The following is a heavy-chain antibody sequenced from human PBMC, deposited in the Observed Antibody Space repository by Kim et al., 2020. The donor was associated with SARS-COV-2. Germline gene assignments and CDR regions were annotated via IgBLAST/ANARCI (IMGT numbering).Heavy chain of an antibody. CDR2: ISGSGGST. J-gene: IGHJ4*02. Sequence: GGSLRLSCAASGFTFSSYAMSWVRQAPGKGLEWVSAISGSGGSTYYADSVKGRFTISRDNSKNTLYLQMNSLRAEDTAVYYCAKDLKIVVVITSYYFDYWGQGTLVTVSS. D-gene: IGHD3-22*01. V-gene: IGHV3-23*01. CDR1: GFTFSSYA. CDR3: AKDLKIVVVITSYYFDY.